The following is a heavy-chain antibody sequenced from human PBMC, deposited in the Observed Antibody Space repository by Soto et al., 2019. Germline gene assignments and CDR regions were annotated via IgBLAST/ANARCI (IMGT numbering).Heavy chain of an antibody. V-gene: IGHV2-26*01. CDR3: ARYASVRQDYGMDV. CDR1: DARMG. CDR2: IFSNDEK. D-gene: IGHD2-2*01. Sequence: QVTLRESGPVLVKPTETLTLTCTVSDARMGVSWIRQPPGKALEWLAHIFSNDEKAYSTSLKNRLTISKHTSKRQVALAMTNMDPVDTATYFCARYASVRQDYGMDVWGQGTTVTVSS. J-gene: IGHJ6*02.